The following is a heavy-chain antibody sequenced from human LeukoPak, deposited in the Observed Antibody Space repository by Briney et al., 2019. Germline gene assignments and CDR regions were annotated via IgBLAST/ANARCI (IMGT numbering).Heavy chain of an antibody. CDR2: ISAYNGNT. D-gene: IGHD6-13*01. V-gene: IGHV1-18*01. CDR1: GYTFTSYG. CDR3: AATGIAAAGTGYAFDI. Sequence: GASVKVSCKASGYTFTSYGISWVRQAPGQGLEWMGWISAYNGNTNYAQKLQGRVTMTTDTSTSTAYMELRSLRSDDTAVYYCAATGIAAAGTGYAFDIWGQGTMVTVSS. J-gene: IGHJ3*02.